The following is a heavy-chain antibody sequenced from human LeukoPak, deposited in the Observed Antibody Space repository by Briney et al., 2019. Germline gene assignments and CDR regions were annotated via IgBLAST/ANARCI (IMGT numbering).Heavy chain of an antibody. V-gene: IGHV1-18*01. CDR1: GCXFTNYV. Sequence: GSSVKVSCRASGCXFTNYVFSWLGQAAARELEWMGWISDHNGNTNYEQKLQGRVTMTTDTSTSTVYMELRSLSADDTAVYYCARDSSSDSVIYLGSYWGQGTLVTVSS. D-gene: IGHD3-22*01. CDR3: ARDSSSDSVIYLGSY. CDR2: ISDHNGNT. J-gene: IGHJ4*02.